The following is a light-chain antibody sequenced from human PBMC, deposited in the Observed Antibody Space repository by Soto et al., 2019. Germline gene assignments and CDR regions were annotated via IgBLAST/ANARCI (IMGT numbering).Light chain of an antibody. CDR3: QVWEATGDQGV. Sequence: SSELTQPPSVSVVPGETARISCGGNNVGSRSVHWYQQKPGQAPFLVIYYDSDRPSGIPERFSGSNSGNTATLIISRVEAGDEADYYCQVWEATGDQGVFGGGTKVT. CDR2: YDS. CDR1: NVGSRS. V-gene: IGLV3-21*01. J-gene: IGLJ2*01.